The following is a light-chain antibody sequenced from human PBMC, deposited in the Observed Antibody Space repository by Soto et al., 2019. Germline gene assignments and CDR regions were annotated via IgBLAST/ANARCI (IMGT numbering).Light chain of an antibody. Sequence: QMTQSPSSLFASVGDRVTITCRARQSISSHLNWYQQKVGQTPRLLIYAASTLQSVGPPWFSGSGFGTEFTLTISGLQREDFATYYCQHSHSAPLTFGGGTK. CDR3: QHSHSAPLT. CDR1: QSISSH. J-gene: IGKJ4*01. CDR2: AAS. V-gene: IGKV1-39*01.